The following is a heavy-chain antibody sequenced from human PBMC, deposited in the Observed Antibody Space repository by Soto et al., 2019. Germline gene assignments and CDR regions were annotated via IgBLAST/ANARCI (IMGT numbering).Heavy chain of an antibody. CDR2: INPSGGST. V-gene: IGHV1-46*03. CDR3: ARDTGSYYYYYYMDV. Sequence: QVQLVQSGAEVKKPGASVKVSCKASGYTFTSYYMHWVRQAPGQGLEWMGIINPSGGSTSYAQKFQGRVTMTRDTSTSTVYMELRSLRSEDTAVYYCARDTGSYYYYYYMDVWGKGTTVTVSS. CDR1: GYTFTSYY. D-gene: IGHD3-10*01. J-gene: IGHJ6*03.